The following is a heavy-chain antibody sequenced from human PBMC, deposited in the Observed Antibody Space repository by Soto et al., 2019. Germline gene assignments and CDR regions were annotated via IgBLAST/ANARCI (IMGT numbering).Heavy chain of an antibody. Sequence: SETLSLTCAVSGYSISSGYYWGWIRQPPGKGLEWIGSIYHSGSTYYNPSLKSRVTISVDTSKNQFSLKLSSVTAADTAVYYCARLRFLEWVLHYFDYWGQGTLVTVSS. CDR1: GYSISSGYY. J-gene: IGHJ4*02. CDR3: ARLRFLEWVLHYFDY. V-gene: IGHV4-38-2*01. D-gene: IGHD3-3*01. CDR2: IYHSGST.